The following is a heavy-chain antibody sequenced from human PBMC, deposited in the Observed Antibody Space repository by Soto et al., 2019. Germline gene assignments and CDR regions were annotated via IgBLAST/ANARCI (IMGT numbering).Heavy chain of an antibody. J-gene: IGHJ4*01. Sequence: GGSLRLSCAASGFTFSSYSMNWVRQAPGKGLEWVSSISSSSGHIYYADSLKGRFTISRDNAKNSLYLQMNSLRAEDTAVYYCTRHWLATREFDYWGHGTLVTVSS. CDR1: GFTFSSYS. V-gene: IGHV3-21*01. D-gene: IGHD1-26*01. CDR2: ISSSSGHI. CDR3: TRHWLATREFDY.